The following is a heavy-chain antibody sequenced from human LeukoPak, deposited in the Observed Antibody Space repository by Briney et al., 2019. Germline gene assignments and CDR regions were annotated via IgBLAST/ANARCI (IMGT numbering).Heavy chain of an antibody. CDR1: GGSISSGGYS. Sequence: SETLSLTCAVSGGSISSGGYSWSWIRQPPGKGLEWIGYIYHSGSTYYNPSLKSRVTISVDRSKNQFSLKLSSVTAADTAVYYCTRGGYYDSSGPLSPFQHWGQGTLVTVSS. J-gene: IGHJ1*01. CDR2: IYHSGST. V-gene: IGHV4-30-2*01. D-gene: IGHD3-22*01. CDR3: TRGGYYDSSGPLSPFQH.